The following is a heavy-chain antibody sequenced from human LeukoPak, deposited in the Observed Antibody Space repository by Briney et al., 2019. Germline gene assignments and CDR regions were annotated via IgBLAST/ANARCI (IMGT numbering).Heavy chain of an antibody. CDR1: GDSISSGPYS. J-gene: IGHJ5*02. Sequence: SETLSLTCAVSGDSISSGPYSWSWIRQPPGKGLEWIGYIYHSGSTDYNPSLRSRVTISVDKSRNQFSLKLTSVTAADTAVYYCARTDVWFDPWGQGTLVTVSS. CDR3: ARTDVWFDP. CDR2: IYHSGST. V-gene: IGHV4-30-2*01.